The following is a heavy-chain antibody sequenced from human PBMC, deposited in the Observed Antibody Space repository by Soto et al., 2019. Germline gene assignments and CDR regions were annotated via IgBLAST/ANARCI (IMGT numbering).Heavy chain of an antibody. V-gene: IGHV1-2*04. CDR3: ARTSIAAVPPFDY. CDR2: INPNSGGT. CDR1: GYTFTGYY. J-gene: IGHJ4*02. D-gene: IGHD6-13*01. Sequence: ASVKVSCKASGYTFTGYYMHWVRQAPGQGLEWMGWINPNSGGTNYAQKFQGWVTMTRDTSISTAYMELSRLRSDDTAVYYCARTSIAAVPPFDYWGQGTLVTVSS.